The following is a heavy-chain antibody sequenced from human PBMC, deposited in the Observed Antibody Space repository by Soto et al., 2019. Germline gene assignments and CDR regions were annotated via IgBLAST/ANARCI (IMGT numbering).Heavy chain of an antibody. Sequence: PSETLSLTCTVSGGSISSSSYYWGWIRQPPGKGLEWIGSIYYSGSTYYNPSLKSRVTISVDTSKNQFSLKLSSVTAADTAVYYCARSPSGITIFGVVIIPPHNWFDPWGQGTLVTVSS. D-gene: IGHD3-3*01. CDR3: ARSPSGITIFGVVIIPPHNWFDP. CDR2: IYYSGST. J-gene: IGHJ5*02. V-gene: IGHV4-39*01. CDR1: GGSISSSSYY.